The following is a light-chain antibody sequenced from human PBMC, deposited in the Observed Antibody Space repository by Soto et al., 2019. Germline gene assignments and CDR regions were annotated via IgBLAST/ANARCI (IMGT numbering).Light chain of an antibody. CDR2: RNN. J-gene: IGLJ2*01. Sequence: QPVLTQPPSASGTPGPRVTISCSGSSSNIGSNYVYWYQQLPGTAPKLLIYRNNQRPSGVPDRFSGSKSGTSASLAISGLRSEDEADYYCAAWDDSLSSVVFGGGTEVTVL. CDR3: AAWDDSLSSVV. V-gene: IGLV1-47*01. CDR1: SSNIGSNY.